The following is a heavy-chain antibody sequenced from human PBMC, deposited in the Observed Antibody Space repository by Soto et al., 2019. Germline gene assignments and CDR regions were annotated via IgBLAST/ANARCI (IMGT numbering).Heavy chain of an antibody. CDR3: ARDEELEPPTGLDY. D-gene: IGHD1-1*01. CDR1: GDSVSSNSAA. J-gene: IGHJ4*02. V-gene: IGHV6-1*01. CDR2: TYYRSKWYN. Sequence: SETLSLTCAISGDSVSSNSAAWNWIRQSPSRGLEWLGRTYYRSKWYNDYAVSVKSRITINPDTSKNQFSLQLNSVTPEDTAVYYCARDEELEPPTGLDYWVQGTLVTVSS.